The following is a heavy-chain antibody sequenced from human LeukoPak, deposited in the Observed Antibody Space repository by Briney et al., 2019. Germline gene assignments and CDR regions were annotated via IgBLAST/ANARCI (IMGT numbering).Heavy chain of an antibody. D-gene: IGHD2-15*01. CDR1: GGSISSSSYY. J-gene: IGHJ6*02. V-gene: IGHV4-39*01. CDR3: ASPSRAAPLHGMDV. Sequence: SETLSLTCTVSGGSISSSSYYWGWIRQPPGKGLERIGSIYYSGSTYYNPSLKSRITISVDTSKNQFSLKLSSVTAADTAVYYCASPSRAAPLHGMDVWGQGTTVTVSS. CDR2: IYYSGST.